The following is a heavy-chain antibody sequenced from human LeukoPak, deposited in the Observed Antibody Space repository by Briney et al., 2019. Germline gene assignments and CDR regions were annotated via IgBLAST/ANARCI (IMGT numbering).Heavy chain of an antibody. CDR3: ARWGNSSMEPFNF. D-gene: IGHD1-1*01. V-gene: IGHV5-51*01. CDR1: GYNFARYW. J-gene: IGHJ4*02. Sequence: GESLKISCKASGYNFARYWIGWVRQMPGKGLEWMGIIYPGDSDTTYSPSFQGQVTISADKSIGTTYLQWTSLKASDSAMYYCARWGNSSMEPFNFWGQGTLVSVSS. CDR2: IYPGDSDT.